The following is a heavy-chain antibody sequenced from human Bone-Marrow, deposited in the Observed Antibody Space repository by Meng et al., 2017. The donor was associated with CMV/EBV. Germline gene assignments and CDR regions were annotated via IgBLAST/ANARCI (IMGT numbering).Heavy chain of an antibody. Sequence: GESLKISCAASGFTFSNAWMSWVRQAPGKGLEWVGRIKSKTDGGTTDYAAPVKGRFTISRDDSKSIAYLQMNSLKTEDTAVYYCTRVIYGSGSYTSENWFDPWGQGTLVTVSS. CDR2: IKSKTDGGTT. J-gene: IGHJ5*02. CDR1: GFTFSNAW. V-gene: IGHV3-15*01. D-gene: IGHD3-10*01. CDR3: TRVIYGSGSYTSENWFDP.